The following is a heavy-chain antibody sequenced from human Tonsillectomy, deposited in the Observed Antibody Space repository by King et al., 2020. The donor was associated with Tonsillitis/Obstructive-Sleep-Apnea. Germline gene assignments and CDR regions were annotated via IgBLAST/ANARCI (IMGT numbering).Heavy chain of an antibody. V-gene: IGHV3-11*01. CDR1: GFTFSDYY. CDR2: IGSSGSTI. Sequence: VQLVESGGGLVRPGGSLRVSCAASGFTFSDYYMSWIRQAPGKGLEWVSYIGSSGSTIYYADSVKGRFTISRDNAKNSLYRQMNSLRAEDTAVYYCAGGYSSSWSSRYYYYMDVGGKGTTVTVSS. J-gene: IGHJ6*03. CDR3: AGGYSSSWSSRYYYYMDV. D-gene: IGHD6-13*01.